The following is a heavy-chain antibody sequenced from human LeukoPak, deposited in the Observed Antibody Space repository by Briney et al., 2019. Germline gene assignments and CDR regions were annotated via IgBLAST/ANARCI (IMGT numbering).Heavy chain of an antibody. Sequence: PSETLSLTCAVYGGSFSGYYWSWIRQPPGKGLEWIGEINHSGSTNYNPSLKSRVTISVDTSKNRFSLKLSSVTAADTAVYYCASETLGAAAGDYWGQGTLVTVSS. CDR1: GGSFSGYY. J-gene: IGHJ4*02. D-gene: IGHD6-13*01. CDR3: ASETLGAAAGDY. V-gene: IGHV4-34*01. CDR2: INHSGST.